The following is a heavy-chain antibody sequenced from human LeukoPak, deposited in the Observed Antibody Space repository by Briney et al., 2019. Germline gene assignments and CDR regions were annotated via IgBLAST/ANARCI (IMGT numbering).Heavy chain of an antibody. Sequence: PGGSLRLSCAVSGFSVRGNYMSWVRQAPGKGLEWVSLIYSGGTTYYADSVKGRFTISRDNSKNTLYLQMNSLRAGDTAVYYCARRAGGYSHPYDFWRQGTLVSVSS. CDR3: ARRAGGYSHPYDF. J-gene: IGHJ4*02. V-gene: IGHV3-53*01. D-gene: IGHD4-23*01. CDR1: GFSVRGNY. CDR2: IYSGGTT.